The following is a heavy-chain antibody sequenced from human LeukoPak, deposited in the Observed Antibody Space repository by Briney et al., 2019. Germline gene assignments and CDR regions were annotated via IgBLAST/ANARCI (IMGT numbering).Heavy chain of an antibody. CDR1: GGSISSYY. Sequence: SETLSLTCTVSGGSISSYYWNWIRQPPGKGLEWIGYIYYSGSTNYNPSLESRVTISVGTSKNQFSLKLSSVTAADTAVYYCARTASSSGCSSSWLYYFDYWGRGTLVTVSS. CDR2: IYYSGST. D-gene: IGHD6-13*01. CDR3: ARTASSSGCSSSWLYYFDY. J-gene: IGHJ4*02. V-gene: IGHV4-59*01.